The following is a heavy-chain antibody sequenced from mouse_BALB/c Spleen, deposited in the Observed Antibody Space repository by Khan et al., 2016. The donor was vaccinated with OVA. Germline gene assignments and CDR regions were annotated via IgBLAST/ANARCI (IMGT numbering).Heavy chain of an antibody. CDR2: ISYSGST. V-gene: IGHV3-2*02. Sequence: EVKLLESGPGLVKPSQSLSLTCTVTGYSITSDYAWNWIRQFPGNKLEWMGYISYSGSTNYNPALKSRISITRDTSKNQFFLQLNSVTTEDTATYYCARVGSRYNYARDYWGQGTSVTVSS. CDR3: ARVGSRYNYARDY. CDR1: GYSITSDYA. D-gene: IGHD1-1*01. J-gene: IGHJ4*01.